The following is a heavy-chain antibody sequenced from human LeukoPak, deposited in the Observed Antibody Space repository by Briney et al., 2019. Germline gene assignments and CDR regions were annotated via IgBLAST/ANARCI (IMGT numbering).Heavy chain of an antibody. J-gene: IGHJ3*02. D-gene: IGHD1-1*01. CDR2: IRYDGSNK. V-gene: IGHV3-30*02. CDR3: AKLIQLERSVDAFDI. CDR1: GFTFSSYG. Sequence: GSLRLSCAASGFTFSSYGMHWVRQAPGKGLEGVAFIRYDGSNKYYADSVKGRFTISRDNSKNTLYLQMNSLRAEDTAVYYCAKLIQLERSVDAFDIWGQGTMVTVSS.